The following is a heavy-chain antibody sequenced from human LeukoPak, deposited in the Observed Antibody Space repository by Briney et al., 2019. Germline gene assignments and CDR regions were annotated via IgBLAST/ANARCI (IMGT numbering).Heavy chain of an antibody. CDR3: ARAGSAYFDY. CDR2: INPNSGGT. Sequence: ASVKVSCKASGYTFTGYYMHWVRQAPGQGLEWMGWINPNSGGTNYAQKFQDWVTMSSDTSISTAYMELSRLRSDDTAVYYCARAGSAYFDYWGQGTLVTVSS. CDR1: GYTFTGYY. V-gene: IGHV1-2*04. J-gene: IGHJ4*02. D-gene: IGHD2-2*01.